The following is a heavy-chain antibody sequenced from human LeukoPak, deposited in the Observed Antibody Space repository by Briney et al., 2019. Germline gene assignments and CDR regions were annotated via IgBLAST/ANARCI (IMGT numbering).Heavy chain of an antibody. D-gene: IGHD2-2*02. V-gene: IGHV4-4*07. CDR1: GGSISSYY. J-gene: IGHJ5*02. CDR3: ARDERIVVVPAAIPQNWFDP. Sequence: SETLSLTCTVSGGSISSYYWSRIRQPAGKGLEWIGRIYTSGSTNYNPSLKSRVTMSVDPSKNQFSLKLSSVTAADTAVYYCARDERIVVVPAAIPQNWFDPWGQGTLVTVSS. CDR2: IYTSGST.